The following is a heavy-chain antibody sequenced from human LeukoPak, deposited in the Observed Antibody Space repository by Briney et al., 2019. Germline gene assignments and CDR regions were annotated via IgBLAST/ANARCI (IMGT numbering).Heavy chain of an antibody. CDR1: GGSFSGYY. V-gene: IGHV4-34*01. J-gene: IGHJ5*02. Sequence: PSETLSLTCAVYGGSFSGYYWSWIRQPPGKGLEWIGEINHSGSTNYNPSLKSRVTISVDTSKNQFSLKLGSVTAADTAVYYCARGPVRSSSGRWFDPWGQGTLVTVSS. CDR3: ARGPVRSSSGRWFDP. D-gene: IGHD6-6*01. CDR2: INHSGST.